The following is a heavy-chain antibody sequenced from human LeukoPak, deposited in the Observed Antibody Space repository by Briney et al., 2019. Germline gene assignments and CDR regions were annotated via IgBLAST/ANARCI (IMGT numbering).Heavy chain of an antibody. D-gene: IGHD3-16*01. V-gene: IGHV3-7*01. CDR2: TKQDGSEK. Sequence: PGGSLRLSCAASGFTFSSYWMSWVRQAPGKGLEWVANTKQDGSEKYYVDSVKGRFTISRDNAKNSLYLQMNSLRAEDTAVYYCAREAVYDYVWGSWNSFDYWGQGTLVTVSS. J-gene: IGHJ4*02. CDR3: AREAVYDYVWGSWNSFDY. CDR1: GFTFSSYW.